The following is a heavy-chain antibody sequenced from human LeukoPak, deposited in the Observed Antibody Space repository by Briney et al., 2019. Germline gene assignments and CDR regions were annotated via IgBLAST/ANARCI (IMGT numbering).Heavy chain of an antibody. CDR1: GLTFSSNW. D-gene: IGHD1-26*01. Sequence: GGSLRLSCADSGLTFSSNWMSWVRQAPGKGLEWVAIIKPDGSERYYVESVKGRFRISRDNAKNSLYLQMNSLRAEDTAVYYCAKIGSGSSVPDYWGQGALVIFS. CDR2: IKPDGSER. CDR3: AKIGSGSSVPDY. V-gene: IGHV3-7*01. J-gene: IGHJ4*02.